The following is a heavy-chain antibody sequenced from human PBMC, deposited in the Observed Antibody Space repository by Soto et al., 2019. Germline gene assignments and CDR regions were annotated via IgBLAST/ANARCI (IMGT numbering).Heavy chain of an antibody. Sequence: SETLSLTCTVSGGSISSYYWSWIRQPPGKGLEWIGYIYYSPSLTTQATISRDTSKNRVSLELRSVTAADTAVYFCARVNVTLDLWGLGTLVTVSS. CDR2: IYYS. CDR3: ARVNVTLDL. J-gene: IGHJ4*02. V-gene: IGHV4-59*08. CDR1: GGSISSYY. D-gene: IGHD2-21*02.